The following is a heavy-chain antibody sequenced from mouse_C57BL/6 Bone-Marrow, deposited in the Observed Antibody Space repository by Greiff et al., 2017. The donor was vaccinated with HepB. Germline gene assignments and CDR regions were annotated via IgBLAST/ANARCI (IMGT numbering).Heavy chain of an antibody. J-gene: IGHJ4*01. CDR3: ARELRHYAMDY. V-gene: IGHV1-82*01. CDR1: GYAFSSSW. CDR2: IYPGDGDT. D-gene: IGHD3-2*02. Sequence: QVQLKQSGPELVKPGASVKISCKASGYAFSSSWMNWVKQRPGKGLEWIGRIYPGDGDTNYNGKFKGKATLTADKSSSTAYMQLSSLTSEDSAVYFCARELRHYAMDYWGQGTSVTVSS.